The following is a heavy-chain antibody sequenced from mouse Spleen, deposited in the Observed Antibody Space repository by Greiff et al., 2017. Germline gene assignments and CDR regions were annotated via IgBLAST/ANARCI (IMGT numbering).Heavy chain of an antibody. Sequence: VQLQQSGAELVRPGASVKLSCTASGFNIKDDYMHWVKQRPEQGLEWIGWIDPENGDTEYASKFQGKATITADTSSNTAYLQLSSLTSEDTAVYYCTTSYSNYFYFDYWGQGTTLTVSS. D-gene: IGHD2-5*01. V-gene: IGHV14-4*01. CDR1: GFNIKDDY. CDR2: IDPENGDT. J-gene: IGHJ2*01. CDR3: TTSYSNYFYFDY.